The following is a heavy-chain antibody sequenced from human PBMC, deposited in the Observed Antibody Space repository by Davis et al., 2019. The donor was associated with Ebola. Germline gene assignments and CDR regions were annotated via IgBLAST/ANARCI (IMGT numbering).Heavy chain of an antibody. D-gene: IGHD3-9*01. J-gene: IGHJ4*02. V-gene: IGHV4-39*01. CDR2: NYYRGST. CDR3: ARLAGYDILTGYLDC. CDR1: GGSISSYFYY. Sequence: SETLSLTCTASGGSISSYFYYWGWVCQPPGKGLDWFGTNYYRGSTYYNPSLKSRVTVSVDTSKNQFSLKLRSVTAADTAVYYCARLAGYDILTGYLDCWGQGTLVTVSS.